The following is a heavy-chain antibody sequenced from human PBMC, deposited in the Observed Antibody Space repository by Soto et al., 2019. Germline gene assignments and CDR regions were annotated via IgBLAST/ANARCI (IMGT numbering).Heavy chain of an antibody. CDR3: ARVREYNWFDP. CDR1: GGSISSYY. Sequence: SETLSLTCPVSGGSISSYYGSWIRQPPGKGQEWIGYIYYSGSTNYNPSLKSRVTISVDTSKNQFSLKLSSVTAADTAVYYCARVREYNWFDPWGQGTLVTVSS. V-gene: IGHV4-59*01. J-gene: IGHJ5*02. D-gene: IGHD3-3*01. CDR2: IYYSGST.